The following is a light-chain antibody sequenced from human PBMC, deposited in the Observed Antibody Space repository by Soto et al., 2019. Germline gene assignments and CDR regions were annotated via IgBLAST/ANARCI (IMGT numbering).Light chain of an antibody. CDR2: GAS. J-gene: IGKJ4*01. CDR1: QSVRSN. CDR3: QQYSAWPLT. Sequence: EIVMTQSPAILSVSPGERATLFCRASQSVRSNFLAWYQQKPGQAPRLLIHGASTSATGVPARFSGSGSGTEFTLTISSLQSEDFAVYYCQQYSAWPLTFGGGTRVEIK. V-gene: IGKV3-15*01.